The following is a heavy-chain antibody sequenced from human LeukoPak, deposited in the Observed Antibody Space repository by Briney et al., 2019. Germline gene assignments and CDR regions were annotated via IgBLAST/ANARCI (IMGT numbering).Heavy chain of an antibody. CDR3: ARAQLNLLVDFGMDV. V-gene: IGHV4-59*01. Sequence: SETLSLTCSVSGGSISTYYWSWIRQPSGKGLEWIGYIYYSGSTNYNPSLKSRVTISVDTSKNQFSLKLTSVTAADTAVYYCARAQLNLLVDFGMDVWGQGTTVTVSS. J-gene: IGHJ6*02. CDR2: IYYSGST. D-gene: IGHD1-1*01. CDR1: GGSISTYY.